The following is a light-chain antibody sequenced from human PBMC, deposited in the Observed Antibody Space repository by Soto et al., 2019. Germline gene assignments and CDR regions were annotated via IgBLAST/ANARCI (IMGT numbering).Light chain of an antibody. CDR1: QSISSS. V-gene: IGKV3-15*01. J-gene: IGKJ4*01. CDR3: QQYNNWPLT. CDR2: GAS. Sequence: EIVMTQSPATLSVAPGERATLSCRASQSISSSLAWYQQKPGQAPRLLIYGASTRATGIPARFSGGGSGTEFTLTISSLQSEDFAVYYCQQYNNWPLTFGGGTKEDIK.